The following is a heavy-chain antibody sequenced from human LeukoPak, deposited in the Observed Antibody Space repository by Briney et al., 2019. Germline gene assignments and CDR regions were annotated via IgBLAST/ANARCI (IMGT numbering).Heavy chain of an antibody. Sequence: PSETLSLTCTVSGGSISSGGYYRSWIRQHPGKGLEWIGYIYYSGSTYYNPSLKSRVTISVDTSKNQFSLKLSSVTAADTAVYYCARGPGDYVWGSYRRAYYFDYWGQGTLVTVSS. V-gene: IGHV4-31*03. CDR3: ARGPGDYVWGSYRRAYYFDY. D-gene: IGHD3-16*02. CDR2: IYYSGST. J-gene: IGHJ4*02. CDR1: GGSISSGGYY.